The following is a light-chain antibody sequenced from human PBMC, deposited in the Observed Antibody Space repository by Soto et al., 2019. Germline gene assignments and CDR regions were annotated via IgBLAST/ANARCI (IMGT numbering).Light chain of an antibody. CDR2: DVS. CDR1: SSDVGGYNY. V-gene: IGLV2-11*01. J-gene: IGLJ1*01. CDR3: CSYAGRYTYV. Sequence: QSALTQPASVSGSPGQSIIISCTGTSSDVGGYNYVSWYQQHPGKAPKLMIYDVSKRPSGVPDRFSGSKSGNTASLTISGLQTEDEADYYCCSYAGRYTYVFGTGTKVTVL.